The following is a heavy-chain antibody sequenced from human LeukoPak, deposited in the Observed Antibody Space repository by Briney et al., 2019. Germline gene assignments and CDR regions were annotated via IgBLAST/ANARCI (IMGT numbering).Heavy chain of an antibody. CDR1: GGSISSGSYY. CDR2: IYTSGST. CDR3: ARGLGATEPFDY. V-gene: IGHV4-61*02. D-gene: IGHD1-26*01. J-gene: IGHJ4*02. Sequence: PSQTLSLTCTVSGGSISSGSYYWSWIRQPAGKGLEWIGRIYTSGSTNYNPSLKSRVTISVDTPKNQFSLKLSSVTAADTAVYYCARGLGATEPFDYWGQGTLVTVSS.